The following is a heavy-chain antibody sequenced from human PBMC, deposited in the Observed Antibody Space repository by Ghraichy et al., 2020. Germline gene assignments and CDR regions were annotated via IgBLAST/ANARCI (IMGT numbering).Heavy chain of an antibody. CDR3: ARLTAIPYSGYYYEDY. CDR2: IYYSGST. CDR1: GGSISSYY. V-gene: IGHV4-59*08. J-gene: IGHJ4*02. D-gene: IGHD3-22*01. Sequence: SETLSLTCTVSGGSISSYYWSWIRQPPGKGLEWIGYIYYSGSTNYNPSLKSRVTISVDTSKNQFSLKLSSVTAADTAVYYCARLTAIPYSGYYYEDYWGQGTLVTVSS.